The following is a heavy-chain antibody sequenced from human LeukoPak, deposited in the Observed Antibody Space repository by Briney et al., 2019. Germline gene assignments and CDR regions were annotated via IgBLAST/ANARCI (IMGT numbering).Heavy chain of an antibody. J-gene: IGHJ4*02. D-gene: IGHD3-10*01. V-gene: IGHV1-3*04. CDR1: GYTFTSYA. CDR2: INTGNGNT. Sequence: ASVKVSCEASGYTFTSYAMHWVRQAPGQRLEWMGWINTGNGNTKYSQKFQGRVTITRDTSASTVYMELSSLRSEDTAVYYCAEGSGSYYDYWGQGTLVTVSS. CDR3: AEGSGSYYDY.